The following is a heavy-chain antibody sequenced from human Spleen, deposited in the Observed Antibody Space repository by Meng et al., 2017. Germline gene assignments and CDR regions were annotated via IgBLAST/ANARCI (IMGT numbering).Heavy chain of an antibody. J-gene: IGHJ4*02. CDR3: TNTHDIGVMSPGA. V-gene: IGHV3-15*01. Sequence: GESLKISCIASRFTFINGWMTWIRQAPGKGLEWVGRIKSKTDGGTADYAAPVKGRLTISRDDSENTLYLQRSSLKAEETAVYYCTNTHDIGVMSPGAWGQGTLVTVSS. D-gene: IGHD1-1*01. CDR2: IKSKTDGGTA. CDR1: RFTFINGW.